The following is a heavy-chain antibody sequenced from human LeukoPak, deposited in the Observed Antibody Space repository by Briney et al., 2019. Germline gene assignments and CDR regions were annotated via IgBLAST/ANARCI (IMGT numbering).Heavy chain of an antibody. CDR2: IYYSGST. CDR3: ARDYSSGWYGL. J-gene: IGHJ4*02. V-gene: IGHV4-59*11. CDR1: GGSITSHY. Sequence: SETLSLTCTVSGGSITSHYWSWIRQPPGKGLEWIGYIYYSGSTNYNPSLKSRVTISIDTPKKQFSLKLSSVTAADTAVYYCARDYSSGWYGLWGQGTLVTVSS. D-gene: IGHD6-19*01.